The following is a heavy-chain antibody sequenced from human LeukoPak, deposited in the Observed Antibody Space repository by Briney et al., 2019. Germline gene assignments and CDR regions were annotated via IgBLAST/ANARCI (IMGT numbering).Heavy chain of an antibody. Sequence: PSETLSLTCTVSGGSISSYYWSWIRQPPGKGLEWVGYIYYSGSTNYNPSRKSRVSISVDTSKNQFSLKLSSVTAADTAVYYCARHYSSSWYGSYYYYMDVWGKGTTVTVS. CDR3: ARHYSSSWYGSYYYYMDV. CDR1: GGSISSYY. CDR2: IYYSGST. V-gene: IGHV4-59*01. J-gene: IGHJ6*03. D-gene: IGHD6-13*01.